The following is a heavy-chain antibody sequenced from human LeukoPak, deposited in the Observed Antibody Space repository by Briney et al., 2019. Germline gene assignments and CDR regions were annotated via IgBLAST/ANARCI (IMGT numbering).Heavy chain of an antibody. CDR1: GGSFSGYY. CDR3: ARVIYDYIWGSYRLNDY. D-gene: IGHD3-16*02. J-gene: IGHJ4*02. V-gene: IGHV4-34*01. Sequence: KPSETLSLTCAVYGGSFSGYYWSWIRQPPGKGLEWIGEINHSGSTNYNPSLKSRVTISVDTSKNQFSLKLSSVTAADTAVYHCARVIYDYIWGSYRLNDYWGQGTLVTVSS. CDR2: INHSGST.